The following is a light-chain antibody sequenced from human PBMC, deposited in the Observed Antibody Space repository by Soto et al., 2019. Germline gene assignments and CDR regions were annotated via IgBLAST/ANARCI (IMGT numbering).Light chain of an antibody. V-gene: IGKV2-28*01. CDR1: QSLLHSNGYNY. CDR3: MQALQTPWYV. Sequence: DIVMTQSPLSLPVTPGEPASISCRSSQSLLHSNGYNYLDWYLQKPGQSPQLLIYLGSNRASGVPDRFSGSGSGTDFTLKISRVEAEYVGVYYCMQALQTPWYVFGQGTKLEIK. J-gene: IGKJ2*01. CDR2: LGS.